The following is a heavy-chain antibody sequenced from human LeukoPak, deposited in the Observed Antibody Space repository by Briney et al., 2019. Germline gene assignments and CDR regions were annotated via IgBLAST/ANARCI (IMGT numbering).Heavy chain of an antibody. CDR2: IYYSGST. J-gene: IGHJ5*02. D-gene: IGHD3-10*01. V-gene: IGHV4-59*01. Sequence: PSETLSLTCTVSGGSISSYYWSWIRQPPGKGLEWIGYIYYSGSTNYNPSLKSRVTISVDTSKNQFSLKLSSVTAADTAVYYCARMVRGVIHNWFDPWGQGTLATVSS. CDR3: ARMVRGVIHNWFDP. CDR1: GGSISSYY.